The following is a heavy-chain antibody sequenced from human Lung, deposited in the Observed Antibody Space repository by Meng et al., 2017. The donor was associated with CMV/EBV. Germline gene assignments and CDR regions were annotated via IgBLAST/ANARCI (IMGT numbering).Heavy chain of an antibody. V-gene: IGHV4-4*07. CDR3: VRLAPDVNYIDN. J-gene: IGHJ4*02. CDR2: IYSSGLT. Sequence: QVPLQESGPGLVKPPGTLSLTCSVSGGSVIGYYLNWIRQPAGKGLEWIGRIYSSGLTHYNPSLENRITMSVDTSKNHFSLDLTSVTAADTARYYCVRLAPDVNYIDNWGQGTLVTVSS. CDR1: GGSVIGYY. D-gene: IGHD2-2*01.